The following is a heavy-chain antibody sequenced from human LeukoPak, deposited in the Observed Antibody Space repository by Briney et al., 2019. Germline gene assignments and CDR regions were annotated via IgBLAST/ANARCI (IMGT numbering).Heavy chain of an antibody. D-gene: IGHD3-22*01. V-gene: IGHV4-31*03. Sequence: PSETLSLTCNVSGGSISSGGYYWNWIRQHPGKGLEWIGHIYYSEYTYYNPSLRSRVTISVDTSKNQFSLKLNSVSVADTAVYYCVCDGVSVIEVGYFDSWGQGTMVTVSS. CDR1: GGSISSGGYY. CDR2: IYYSEYT. CDR3: VCDGVSVIEVGYFDS. J-gene: IGHJ4*02.